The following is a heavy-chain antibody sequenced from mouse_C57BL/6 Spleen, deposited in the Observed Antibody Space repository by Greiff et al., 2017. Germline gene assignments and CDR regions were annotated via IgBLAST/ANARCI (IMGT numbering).Heavy chain of an antibody. CDR2: IHPNSGST. D-gene: IGHD1-1*01. J-gene: IGHJ2*01. CDR3: ARSRFITGDY. Sequence: VQLQQSGAELVKPGASVKLSCKASGYTFTSYWMHWVKQRPGQGLEWIGMIHPNSGSTNYNEKFKSKATLTVDKSSSTAYMQLSSLTSEDSAVYYCARSRFITGDYWGQGTTLTVSS. V-gene: IGHV1-64*01. CDR1: GYTFTSYW.